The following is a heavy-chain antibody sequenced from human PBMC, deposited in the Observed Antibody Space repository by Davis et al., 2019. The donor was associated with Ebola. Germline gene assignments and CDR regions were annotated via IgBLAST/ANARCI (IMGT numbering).Heavy chain of an antibody. Sequence: GSLRLSCAVYGGSFSGYYWSWIRQPPGKGLEWIGEINHSGSTNYNPSLKSRVTISVDTSKNQSSLKLSSVTAADTAVYYCARGHPSLYWGQGTLVTVSS. J-gene: IGHJ4*02. CDR1: GGSFSGYY. V-gene: IGHV4-34*01. CDR2: INHSGST. CDR3: ARGHPSLY.